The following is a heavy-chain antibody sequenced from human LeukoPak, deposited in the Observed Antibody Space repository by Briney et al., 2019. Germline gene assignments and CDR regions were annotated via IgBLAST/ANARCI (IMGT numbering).Heavy chain of an antibody. Sequence: ASVKVSCKASGYTFTSYYMHWVRQAPGQGLECMGIVNPSGGSTTYAQKFQGRVTMTRDTSTSTVYVDLSSLRSEDTAVYYCARGAVAGRRFDYWGQGTLVTVSS. J-gene: IGHJ4*02. CDR1: GYTFTSYY. D-gene: IGHD6-19*01. CDR2: VNPSGGST. V-gene: IGHV1-46*03. CDR3: ARGAVAGRRFDY.